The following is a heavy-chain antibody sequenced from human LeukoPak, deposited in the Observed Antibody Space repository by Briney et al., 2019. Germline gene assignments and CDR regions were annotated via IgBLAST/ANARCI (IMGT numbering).Heavy chain of an antibody. D-gene: IGHD6-19*01. CDR2: ISSSSSYI. Sequence: GGSLRLSCAASGITFSSYSMNWVRQAPGKGLEWVSSISSSSSYIYYADSVKGRFTISRDNAKNSLYLQMNSLRAEDTAVYYCATGHSSGWYYFDYWGQGTLVTVSS. CDR3: ATGHSSGWYYFDY. CDR1: GITFSSYS. J-gene: IGHJ4*02. V-gene: IGHV3-21*01.